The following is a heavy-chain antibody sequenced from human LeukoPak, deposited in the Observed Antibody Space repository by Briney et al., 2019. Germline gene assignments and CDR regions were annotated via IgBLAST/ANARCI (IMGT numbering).Heavy chain of an antibody. CDR3: ARDHRDSYGSGSYNWFDP. Sequence: PSETLSLTCAVYGGSISSYYWSWIRQPPGKGLEWIGYIYYSGSTNYNPSLKSRVTISVDTSKNQFSLKLSSVTAADTAVYYCARDHRDSYGSGSYNWFDPWGQGTLVTVSS. CDR1: GGSISSYY. V-gene: IGHV4-59*01. D-gene: IGHD3-10*01. CDR2: IYYSGST. J-gene: IGHJ5*02.